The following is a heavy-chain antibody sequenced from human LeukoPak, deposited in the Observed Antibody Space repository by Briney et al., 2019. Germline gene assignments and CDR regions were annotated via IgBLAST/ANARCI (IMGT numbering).Heavy chain of an antibody. CDR3: ARGRDTPQLGYCSSTSCSHGADFDY. Sequence: GGSLRLSCAASGFTFSSYSMNWVRQAPGKGLEWVSSISSSSSYIYYADSVKGRFTISRDNAKNSLYLQMNSLRAEDTAVYYCARGRDTPQLGYCSSTSCSHGADFDYWGQGTLVTVSS. V-gene: IGHV3-21*01. CDR1: GFTFSSYS. CDR2: ISSSSSYI. J-gene: IGHJ4*02. D-gene: IGHD2-2*01.